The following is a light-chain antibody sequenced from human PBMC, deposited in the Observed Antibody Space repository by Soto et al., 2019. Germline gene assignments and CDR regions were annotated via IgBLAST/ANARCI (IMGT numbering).Light chain of an antibody. V-gene: IGLV2-14*01. J-gene: IGLJ1*01. CDR3: SSYTRSSTSYV. CDR1: SSDVGGYNY. CDR2: EVS. Sequence: LTQPASVSGSPGQSITISCTGTSSDVGGYNYVSWYQQHPGKAPKLMIYEVSNRPSRVSNRFSGSKSGNTASLTISGLQAEDEADYYCSSYTRSSTSYVFGTGTKVTVL.